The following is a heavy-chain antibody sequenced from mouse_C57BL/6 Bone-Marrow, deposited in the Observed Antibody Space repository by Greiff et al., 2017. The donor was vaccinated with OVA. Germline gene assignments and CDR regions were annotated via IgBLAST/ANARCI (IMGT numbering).Heavy chain of an antibody. J-gene: IGHJ2*01. CDR2: IYPGGGYT. CDR3: ARIYDGYYYFDY. V-gene: IGHV1-63*01. D-gene: IGHD2-3*01. CDR1: GYTFTNYW. Sequence: VQVVESGAELVRPGTSVKMSCKASGYTFTNYWIGWAKQRPGHGLEWIGDIYPGGGYTNYNEKFKGKATLTADKSSSTAYMQFSSLTSEDSAIYYCARIYDGYYYFDYWGQGTTLTVSS.